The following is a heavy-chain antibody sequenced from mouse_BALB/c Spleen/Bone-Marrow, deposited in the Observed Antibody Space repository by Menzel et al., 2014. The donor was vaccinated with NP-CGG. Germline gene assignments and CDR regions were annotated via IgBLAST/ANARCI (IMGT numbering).Heavy chain of an antibody. CDR1: GYTFTSYW. Sequence: EVQRAESGTVLARPGASVKMSCKASGYTFTSYWMHWVKQRPGQGLEWIGTIYPGNSDTTYNQKFKGKAKLTAVTSTSTAYMELSSLTNEDSAVYYCTTLARNYFDYWGQGTTLTVSS. J-gene: IGHJ2*01. CDR2: IYPGNSDT. CDR3: TTLARNYFDY. V-gene: IGHV1-5*01.